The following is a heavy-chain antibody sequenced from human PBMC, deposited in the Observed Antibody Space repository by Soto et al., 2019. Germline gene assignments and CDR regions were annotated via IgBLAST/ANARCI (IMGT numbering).Heavy chain of an antibody. V-gene: IGHV3-23*01. J-gene: IGHJ4*02. Sequence: EVQLLESGGSLVQPGGSLRLSCAASGFTFSSYAMRWVRQGPGKGLEWVSAISDSGGTTYYKDSVKGRFTISRDNSKSTLYLQMNSLRDEDTAIYYCARSSSSSGPWGQGTLVTVSS. CDR3: ARSSSSSGP. D-gene: IGHD6-6*01. CDR1: GFTFSSYA. CDR2: ISDSGGTT.